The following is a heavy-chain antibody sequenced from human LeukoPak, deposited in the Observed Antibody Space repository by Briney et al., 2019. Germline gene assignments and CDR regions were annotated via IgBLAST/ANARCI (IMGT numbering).Heavy chain of an antibody. V-gene: IGHV3-21*04. J-gene: IGHJ6*03. D-gene: IGHD4-17*01. CDR3: AKWDGDLYYYYYMDV. Sequence: GGSLRLSCAASGFTFSSYSMNWVRQAPGKGLEWVSSISSSSSYIYYADSVKGRFTICRDNAKNSLYLQMDSLRAEDTAVYYCAKWDGDLYYYYYMDVWGKGTTVTVSS. CDR2: ISSSSSYI. CDR1: GFTFSSYS.